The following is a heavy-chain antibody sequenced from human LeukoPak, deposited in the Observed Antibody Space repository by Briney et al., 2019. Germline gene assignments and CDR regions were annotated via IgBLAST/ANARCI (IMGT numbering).Heavy chain of an antibody. CDR3: ATTRGFSSGWYRLDY. CDR2: ISAYSGNT. D-gene: IGHD6-19*01. Sequence: GASVKVSCKASGYTFTSYGISWVRQAPGQGLEWMGWISAYSGNTNYAQKLQGRVTMTTDMSTSTVYMELSSLRFEDTAVYWCATTRGFSSGWYRLDYWGQGTLVTVSS. J-gene: IGHJ4*02. CDR1: GYTFTSYG. V-gene: IGHV1-18*01.